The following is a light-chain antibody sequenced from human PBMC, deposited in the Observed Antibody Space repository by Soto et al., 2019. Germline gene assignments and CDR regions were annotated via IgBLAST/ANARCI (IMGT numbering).Light chain of an antibody. CDR1: QSVSSY. CDR2: DAS. V-gene: IGKV3-11*01. Sequence: EIVLTQSPATLSLSPGERATLSCRASQSVSSYLAWYQQKPGQAPRLLIYDASNRATGSPARFSGSGSGTDFTLTISSLEPEDFAVYYCQQRSNRPMTFGQGTRLEIK. J-gene: IGKJ5*01. CDR3: QQRSNRPMT.